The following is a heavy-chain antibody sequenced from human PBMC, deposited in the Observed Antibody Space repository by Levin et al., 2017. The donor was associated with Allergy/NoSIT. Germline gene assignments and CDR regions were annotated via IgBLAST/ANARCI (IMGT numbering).Heavy chain of an antibody. J-gene: IGHJ5*02. CDR1: GGSISSGDYY. D-gene: IGHD2-15*01. V-gene: IGHV4-30-4*01. CDR3: ARVGYCSGGSCYWDGGWFDP. CDR2: IYYSGST. Sequence: PSQTLSLTCTVSGGSISSGDYYWSWIRQPPGKGLEWIGYIYYSGSTYYNPSLKSRVTISVDTSKNQFSLKLSSVTAADTAVYYCARVGYCSGGSCYWDGGWFDPWGQGTLVTVSS.